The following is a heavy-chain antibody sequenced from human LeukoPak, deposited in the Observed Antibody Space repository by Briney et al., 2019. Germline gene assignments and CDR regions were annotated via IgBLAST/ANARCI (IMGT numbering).Heavy chain of an antibody. CDR3: ARDVSRGYLRPLDV. Sequence: GGSLRLSCAASGLTFSIYDMIWVRQAPGKGLEWVSVISGNGGNIDYADSVKGRFTISRDVSKNTLYLQVSSLRAEDTAVYYCARDVSRGYLRPLDVWGQGTTVSVSS. CDR2: ISGNGGNI. CDR1: GLTFSIYD. V-gene: IGHV3-23*01. J-gene: IGHJ6*02. D-gene: IGHD5-18*01.